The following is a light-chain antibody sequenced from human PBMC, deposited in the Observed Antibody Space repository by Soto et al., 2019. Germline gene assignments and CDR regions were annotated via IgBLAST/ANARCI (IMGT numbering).Light chain of an antibody. CDR2: GVS. CDR3: QQTYMVPYT. CDR1: QSVSTY. V-gene: IGKV1-39*01. J-gene: IGKJ2*01. Sequence: DIQMTQSPSSLSASVGERVTITCRASQSVSTYLNWYSQKSGGARKLLIYGVSKLENRTPSRFSGSCLATDFTLTINTLQPEDFAVYFCQQTYMVPYTFGQGTKVEI.